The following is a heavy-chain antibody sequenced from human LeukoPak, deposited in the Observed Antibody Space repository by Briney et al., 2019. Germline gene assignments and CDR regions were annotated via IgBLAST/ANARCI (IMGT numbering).Heavy chain of an antibody. CDR2: IGGSGTST. Sequence: GGSLRLSCAASGFSFNNYAMIWVRQAPGKGLEWVSAIGGSGTSTFYADSVKGRFTISRDNSKNTLYLQMNSLRAEDTAVYYCAKTSLGHPPYYCTMGVWGQGTTVTVSS. J-gene: IGHJ6*02. CDR1: GFSFNNYA. CDR3: AKTSLGHPPYYCTMGV. V-gene: IGHV3-23*01. D-gene: IGHD7-27*01.